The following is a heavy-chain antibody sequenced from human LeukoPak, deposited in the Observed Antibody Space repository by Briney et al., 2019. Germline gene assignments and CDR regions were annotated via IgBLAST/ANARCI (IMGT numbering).Heavy chain of an antibody. J-gene: IGHJ6*03. V-gene: IGHV1-8*01. CDR3: ARGQRVAQQLVLFGLYYYYYMDV. CDR1: AYTFTSYD. CDR2: MNPNSGNT. D-gene: IGHD6-13*01. Sequence: ASVTVSCKASAYTFTSYDINWVRQAPGQGLEWVGLMNPNSGNTGYAQKFQGRVTMTRNTSITTAYMELSSLRSEDTAVYYCARGQRVAQQLVLFGLYYYYYMDVWGKGTTVTVSS.